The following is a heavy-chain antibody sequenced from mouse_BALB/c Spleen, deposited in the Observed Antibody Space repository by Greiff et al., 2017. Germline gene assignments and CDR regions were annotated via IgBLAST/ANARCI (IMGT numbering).Heavy chain of an antibody. J-gene: IGHJ3*01. D-gene: IGHD1-2*01. CDR1: GYTFTSYV. CDR2: INPYNDGT. Sequence: VQLQQSGPELVKPGASVKMSCKASGYTFTSYVMHWVKQKPGQGLEWIGYINPYNDGTKYNEKFKGKATLTSDKSSSTAYMELSSLTSEDSAVYYCAREGVYYGYSAWFAYWGQGTLVTVSA. V-gene: IGHV1-14*01. CDR3: AREGVYYGYSAWFAY.